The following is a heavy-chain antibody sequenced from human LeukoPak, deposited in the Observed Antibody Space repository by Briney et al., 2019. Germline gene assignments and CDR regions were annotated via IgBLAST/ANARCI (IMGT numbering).Heavy chain of an antibody. Sequence: GASVKVSCKASGYTFTSYDINWVRQATGQGLEWMGWVSPNSGDTGYAQNFQGRVTMTRNTSISTAYMELSSLTSEDTAVYYCAGQDVVRGVRPFYWFDPWGQGTLVTVSS. J-gene: IGHJ5*02. CDR2: VSPNSGDT. CDR3: AGQDVVRGVRPFYWFDP. V-gene: IGHV1-8*01. D-gene: IGHD3-10*01. CDR1: GYTFTSYD.